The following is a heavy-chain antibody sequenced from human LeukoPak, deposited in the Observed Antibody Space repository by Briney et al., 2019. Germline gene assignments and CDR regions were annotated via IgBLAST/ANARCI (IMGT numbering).Heavy chain of an antibody. Sequence: GRSLRLSCAASGFTFDDYAMHWVRQAPGKGLEWVSGISWNSGSIGYADSVKGRFTISRDNAKNSLYLQMNSLRAEDTAVYYCASFGNYDSSGYDFDYWGQGTLVTVSS. J-gene: IGHJ4*02. V-gene: IGHV3-9*01. D-gene: IGHD3-22*01. CDR3: ASFGNYDSSGYDFDY. CDR2: ISWNSGSI. CDR1: GFTFDDYA.